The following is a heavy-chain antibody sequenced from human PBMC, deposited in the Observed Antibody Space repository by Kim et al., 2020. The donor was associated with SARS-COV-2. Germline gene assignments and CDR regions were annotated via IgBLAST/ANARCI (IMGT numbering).Heavy chain of an antibody. V-gene: IGHV1-69*13. CDR1: GGTFSSYA. J-gene: IGHJ4*02. CDR2: IIPIFGTA. CDR3: ARDPGRAVTHPVGDY. D-gene: IGHD4-17*01. Sequence: SVKVSCKASGGTFSSYAISWVRQAPGQGLEWMGGIIPIFGTANYAQKFQGRVTITADESTSTAYMELSSPRSEDTAVYYCARDPGRAVTHPVGDYWGQGTLVTVSS.